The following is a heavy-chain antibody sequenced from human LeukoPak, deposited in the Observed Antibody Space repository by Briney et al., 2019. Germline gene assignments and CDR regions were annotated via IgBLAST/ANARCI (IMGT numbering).Heavy chain of an antibody. V-gene: IGHV3-30*04. CDR1: GFTFISYA. CDR2: ISFHGTDT. CDR3: AKDRGEVGATIRGGSDY. D-gene: IGHD1-26*01. Sequence: GGSLRLSCAASGFTFISYAIHWVRQAPGKGLEWVAVISFHGTDTFYADSVKGRFTISRDNSKNTPYLQMSSLRGDDTAVYYCAKDRGEVGATIRGGSDYWGQGTLVTVSS. J-gene: IGHJ4*02.